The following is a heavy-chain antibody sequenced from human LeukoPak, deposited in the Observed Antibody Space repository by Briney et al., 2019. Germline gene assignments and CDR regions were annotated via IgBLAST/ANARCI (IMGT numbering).Heavy chain of an antibody. CDR1: GYSFTGYY. CDR3: AREGWTTKSFDY. D-gene: IGHD1-1*01. CDR2: INPNSGDT. J-gene: IGHJ4*02. Sequence: GASVKVSCKASGYSFTGYYMHWVRQVPGQGLEWMGWINPNSGDTNYAQNFQGRVTMTRDTSISTAYMELSRLRSDATAVYYCAREGWTTKSFDYWGQGTLVTASS. V-gene: IGHV1-2*02.